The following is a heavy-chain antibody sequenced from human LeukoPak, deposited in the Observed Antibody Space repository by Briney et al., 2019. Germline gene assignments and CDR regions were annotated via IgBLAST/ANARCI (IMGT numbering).Heavy chain of an antibody. CDR1: GFTFSSYE. J-gene: IGHJ4*02. Sequence: GGSLRLSCAASGFTFSSYEMNWVRQAPGKGLEWVSYISSSGSTIYYADSVKGRFTISRDNAKNTLYLQMNSLRGEDTAVYYCARDYSNYASYWGQGTLVTVSS. V-gene: IGHV3-48*03. CDR2: ISSSGSTI. CDR3: ARDYSNYASY. D-gene: IGHD4-11*01.